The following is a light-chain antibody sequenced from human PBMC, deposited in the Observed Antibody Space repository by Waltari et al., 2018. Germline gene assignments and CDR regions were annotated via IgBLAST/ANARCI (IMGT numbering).Light chain of an antibody. CDR1: SSNIGSYT. CDR3: ATWDDRLNGQGV. J-gene: IGLJ3*02. CDR2: SND. V-gene: IGLV1-44*01. Sequence: QSVLTQPPSPSGTPGQRVTISCSGSSSNIGSYTVNWYQQFPGTAPKLLIYSNDQRPSGVPDRFSGSKSGTSASLAISGLQSEDEADYYCATWDDRLNGQGVFGGGTRLTVL.